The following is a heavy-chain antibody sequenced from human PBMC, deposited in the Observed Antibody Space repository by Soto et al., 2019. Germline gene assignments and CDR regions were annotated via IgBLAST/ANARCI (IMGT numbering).Heavy chain of an antibody. D-gene: IGHD3-22*01. J-gene: IGHJ4*02. Sequence: ASVKVSCKASGYTFTSYYMHWVRQAPGQGLEWMGIINPSGGSTSYAQKFQGRVTMTRDTSTSTVYMELSSLRSEDTAVYYCARDLYYYDSSGPFYYFDYWGQGTLVTVSS. CDR2: INPSGGST. CDR1: GYTFTSYY. CDR3: ARDLYYYDSSGPFYYFDY. V-gene: IGHV1-46*01.